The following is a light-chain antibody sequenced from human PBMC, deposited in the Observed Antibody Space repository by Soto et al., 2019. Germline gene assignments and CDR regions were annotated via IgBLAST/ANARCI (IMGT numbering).Light chain of an antibody. J-gene: IGLJ1*01. CDR2: DVS. Sequence: QSVLTQPASGSGSPGQSITISCTGTSTDVGRYNYVSWYQQHPGKAPKLMVYDVSNRPSWVSNRLSGSKSGITASLTISGLQAEDEADYYCTSYTSDSTYVFGTGTKVTVL. CDR3: TSYTSDSTYV. CDR1: STDVGRYNY. V-gene: IGLV2-14*01.